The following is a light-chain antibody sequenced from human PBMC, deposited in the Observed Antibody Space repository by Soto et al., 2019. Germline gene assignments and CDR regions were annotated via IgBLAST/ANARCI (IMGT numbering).Light chain of an antibody. CDR2: KAS. Sequence: DIQRTQSPSSVSASAGDRVTITCRASQGISSWLAWYQKKPGKAPKLLIYKASSLQSGVPSRFSGSGSGTEFTLTISSLQPDDFATYYCQQYNSYSRTFGQGTKVDIK. V-gene: IGKV1-5*03. J-gene: IGKJ1*01. CDR1: QGISSW. CDR3: QQYNSYSRT.